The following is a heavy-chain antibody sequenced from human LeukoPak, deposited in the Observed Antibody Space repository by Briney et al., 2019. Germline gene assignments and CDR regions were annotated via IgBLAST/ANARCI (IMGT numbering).Heavy chain of an antibody. D-gene: IGHD6-19*01. CDR1: GFTFDDCA. V-gene: IGHV3-9*01. CDR3: ARLYSSGWYYFDY. Sequence: GRSLRLSCAASGFTFDDCAMHWVRQAPGKGLEWVSGISWNSGSIGYADSVKGRFTISRDNAKNSLYLQMNSLRAEDTAVYYCARLYSSGWYYFDYWGQGTLVTVSS. J-gene: IGHJ4*02. CDR2: ISWNSGSI.